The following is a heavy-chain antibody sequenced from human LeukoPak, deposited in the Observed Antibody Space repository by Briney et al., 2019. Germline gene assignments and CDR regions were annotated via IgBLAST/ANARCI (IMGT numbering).Heavy chain of an antibody. CDR1: GGFISSYY. D-gene: IGHD5-12*01. Sequence: SETLSLTCTVSGGFISSYYWSWIRQHPGKGLEWIGYIYYSGSTYYNPSLKSRVTISVDTSKNQFSLKLSSVTAADTAVNYCARSGYSGWYGYYFDYWGQGTLVTVSS. CDR3: ARSGYSGWYGYYFDY. J-gene: IGHJ4*02. CDR2: IYYSGST. V-gene: IGHV4-59*06.